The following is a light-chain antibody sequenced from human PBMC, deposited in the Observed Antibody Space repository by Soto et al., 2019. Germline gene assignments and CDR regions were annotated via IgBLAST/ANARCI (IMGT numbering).Light chain of an antibody. CDR1: QSVSSN. V-gene: IGKV3-11*01. CDR3: QQRSNWPWT. Sequence: EIVLTQSPATLSLSPGERATLSCRANQSVSSNVVWYQQKPGQAPRLLMYDASTRATGIPPRFSGSGSGTDFTLTISSLEPEDFAGYYCQQRSNWPWTFGQGTRADIK. CDR2: DAS. J-gene: IGKJ1*01.